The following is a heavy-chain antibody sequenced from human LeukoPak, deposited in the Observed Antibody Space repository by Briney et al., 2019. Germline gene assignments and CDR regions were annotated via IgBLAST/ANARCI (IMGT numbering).Heavy chain of an antibody. V-gene: IGHV4-59*01. J-gene: IGHJ4*02. D-gene: IGHD3-10*01. CDR3: ARGTYYYGSGVSGYFDY. CDR2: IYYSGST. Sequence: SETLSLTCTVSGGSISSYYWSWIRQPPGKGLEWIGYIYYSGSTNYNPSLKSRVTISVDTSKNQFSLKLSSVTAADTAVYYCARGTYYYGSGVSGYFDYWGRGTLVTVSS. CDR1: GGSISSYY.